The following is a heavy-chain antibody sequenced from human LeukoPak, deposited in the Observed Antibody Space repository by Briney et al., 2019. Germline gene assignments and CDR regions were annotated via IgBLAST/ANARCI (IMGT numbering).Heavy chain of an antibody. D-gene: IGHD4-17*01. Sequence: PGGSLRLSCAASGFTFSSHGMCWVRQAPGRGLEWVSSISIGGDTTYSDPVKGRFTISRDNSKNTLYLQLDSLRAEDTAIYYCAKEIRPNDCWGQGTLVTVSS. CDR2: ISIGGDTT. CDR3: AKEIRPNDC. CDR1: GFTFSSHG. J-gene: IGHJ4*02. V-gene: IGHV3-23*01.